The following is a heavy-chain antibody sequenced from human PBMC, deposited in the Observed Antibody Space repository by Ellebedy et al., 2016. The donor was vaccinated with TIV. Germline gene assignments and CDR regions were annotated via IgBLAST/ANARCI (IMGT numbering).Heavy chain of an antibody. J-gene: IGHJ3*01. Sequence: GESLKISCVASGLTFSSHAMSWVRQAPGKGLEWVSSITESGGNTYYADSVKGRFTISRDNSKDTLFLQMNSLRAEDTAIYYCARDPVGVGPAFDVWGQGTMVTVSS. CDR2: ITESGGNT. D-gene: IGHD4-23*01. CDR3: ARDPVGVGPAFDV. CDR1: GLTFSSHA. V-gene: IGHV3-23*01.